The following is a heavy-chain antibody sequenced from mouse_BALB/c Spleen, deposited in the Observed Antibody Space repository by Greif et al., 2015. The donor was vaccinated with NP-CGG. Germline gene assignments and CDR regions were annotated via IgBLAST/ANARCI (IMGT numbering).Heavy chain of an antibody. V-gene: IGHV1S137*01. J-gene: IGHJ3*01. CDR3: ARGYGNSWFAY. Sequence: VKLMESGAELVRPGVSVKISCKGSGYTFTDYAMHWVKQSHAKSLEWIGVISTYYGDASYNQKFKGKATMTVDKSSSTAYMELARLTSEDSAIYYCARGYGNSWFAYWGQGTLVTVSA. CDR2: ISTYYGDA. D-gene: IGHD2-1*01. CDR1: GYTFTDYA.